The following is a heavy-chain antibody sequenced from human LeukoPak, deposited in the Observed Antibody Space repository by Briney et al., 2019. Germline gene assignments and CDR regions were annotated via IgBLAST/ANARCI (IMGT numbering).Heavy chain of an antibody. CDR1: GYTFTNYA. J-gene: IGHJ4*02. Sequence: ASVKVSCKASGYTFTNYAMHWVRQAPGQRLEWMGWINAGNGNTKYSQNFQGRVTITRDTSTSTAYMELRSLTSDDTAVYYCARALFGNDRVSFTEFDFWGQGTLVTVSS. CDR2: INAGNGNT. D-gene: IGHD1-1*01. V-gene: IGHV1-3*01. CDR3: ARALFGNDRVSFTEFDF.